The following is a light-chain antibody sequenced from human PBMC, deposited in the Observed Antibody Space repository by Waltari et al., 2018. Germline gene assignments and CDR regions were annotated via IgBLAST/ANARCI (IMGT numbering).Light chain of an antibody. CDR1: QNILRY. Sequence: DIQRTQSPSTLSASVGDRVTITCRASQNILRYLAWYQQKPGKAPELLIYRASNLQSGVPSRFSGSGSGTEFTLTISGLQPDDSATYYCQQFNSYSWTFGQGTKVEIK. V-gene: IGKV1-5*03. CDR3: QQFNSYSWT. J-gene: IGKJ1*01. CDR2: RAS.